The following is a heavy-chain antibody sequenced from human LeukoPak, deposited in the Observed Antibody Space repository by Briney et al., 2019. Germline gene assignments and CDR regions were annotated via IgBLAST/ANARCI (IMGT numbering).Heavy chain of an antibody. J-gene: IGHJ6*03. Sequence: GASVKVSCKASGYTFSSYDINWVRQATGQGLEWMGWMNPNSGNTGYAQKFQGRVTITRNTSISTAYMELSSLRSEDTAVYYCARGKYSSSWYRVLDYYYMDVWGKGTTVTVSS. V-gene: IGHV1-8*01. CDR1: GYTFSSYD. CDR3: ARGKYSSSWYRVLDYYYMDV. D-gene: IGHD6-13*01. CDR2: MNPNSGNT.